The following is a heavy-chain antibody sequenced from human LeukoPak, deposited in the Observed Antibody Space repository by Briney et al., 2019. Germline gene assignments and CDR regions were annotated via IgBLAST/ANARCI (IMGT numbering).Heavy chain of an antibody. CDR3: AKDSYSSGWYGYFDY. CDR1: GFTFRSYG. J-gene: IGHJ4*02. Sequence: GRSLRLSCAVSGFTFRSYGMHWVRQAPGKGLEWVAVISNDGNNKYYGDSVKGRVTISRDNSKKMLYLQMNSLRAEDTAVYYCAKDSYSSGWYGYFDYWGQGTLVTVSS. V-gene: IGHV3-30*18. CDR2: ISNDGNNK. D-gene: IGHD6-19*01.